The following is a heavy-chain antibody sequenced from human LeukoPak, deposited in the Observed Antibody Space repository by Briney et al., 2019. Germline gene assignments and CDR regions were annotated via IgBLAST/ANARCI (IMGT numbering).Heavy chain of an antibody. D-gene: IGHD3-22*01. CDR1: GLTFSDYY. Sequence: GGSLRLSCAASGLTFSDYYMSWIRQAPGKGLEWVSYISSSGSTIFYADSVKGRFTISRDNAKNSLYLQMNSLRAEDTAVYYCARSTNYYDSTGMRRVYFDYWGQGTLVTASS. CDR3: ARSTNYYDSTGMRRVYFDY. CDR2: ISSSGSTI. V-gene: IGHV3-11*01. J-gene: IGHJ4*02.